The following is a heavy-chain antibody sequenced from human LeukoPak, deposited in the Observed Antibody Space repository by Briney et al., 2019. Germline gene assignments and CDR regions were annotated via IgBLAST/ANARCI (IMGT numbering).Heavy chain of an antibody. D-gene: IGHD2-2*02. Sequence: SETLSLTCSVSGGAISNYYWSWIRQPAGKGLEWIGRIYTSGNTNYNPSLKSRVTMSVDTSRNPFSLKLSSVTAADTAVYYCARGGGIPDPDYYYYYMDVWGKGTKVTVSS. CDR2: IYTSGNT. CDR3: ARGGGIPDPDYYYYYMDV. V-gene: IGHV4-4*07. J-gene: IGHJ6*03. CDR1: GGAISNYY.